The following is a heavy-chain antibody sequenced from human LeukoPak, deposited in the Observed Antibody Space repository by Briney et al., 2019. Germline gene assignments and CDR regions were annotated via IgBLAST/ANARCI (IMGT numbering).Heavy chain of an antibody. D-gene: IGHD6-6*01. V-gene: IGHV3-7*01. Sequence: GGSLRLSCAASGFTFSSYAMSWVRQAPGKGLEWVANIKQDGSEKYYVDSVKGRFTISRDNAKNSLYLQMNSLRAEDTAVYYCARDWFGSSSWFDPWGQGTLVTVSS. J-gene: IGHJ5*02. CDR3: ARDWFGSSSWFDP. CDR1: GFTFSSYA. CDR2: IKQDGSEK.